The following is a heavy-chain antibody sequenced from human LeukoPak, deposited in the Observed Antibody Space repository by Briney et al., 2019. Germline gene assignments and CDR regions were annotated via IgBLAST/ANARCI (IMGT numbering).Heavy chain of an antibody. CDR2: ISSSSSYI. CDR1: GFTFSSYS. J-gene: IGHJ4*02. V-gene: IGHV3-21*01. CDR3: ASDREGSSWHFDY. Sequence: GGSLRLSCAASGFTFSSYSMNWVRQAPGKGLEWVSSISSSSSYIYYADSVKGRFTISRDNAKNSLYLQMNSLRAEDTAVYYCASDREGSSWHFDYWGQGTLVTVSS. D-gene: IGHD6-13*01.